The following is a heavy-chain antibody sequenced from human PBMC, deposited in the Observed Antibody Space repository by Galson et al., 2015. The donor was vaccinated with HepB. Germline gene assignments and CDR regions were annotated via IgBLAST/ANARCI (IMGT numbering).Heavy chain of an antibody. Sequence: SLRLSCAASGFTFSSYWMHWVRQAPGKGLVWVSRINSDGSSTSYADSVKGRFTISRDNAKNTLYLQMNSLRAEDTAVYYCARVGIQLWPGLDYWGQGTLVTVSS. CDR2: INSDGSST. J-gene: IGHJ4*02. CDR3: ARVGIQLWPGLDY. CDR1: GFTFSSYW. D-gene: IGHD5-18*01. V-gene: IGHV3-74*01.